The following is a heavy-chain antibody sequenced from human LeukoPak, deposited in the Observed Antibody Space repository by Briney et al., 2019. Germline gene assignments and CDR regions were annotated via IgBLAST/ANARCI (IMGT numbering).Heavy chain of an antibody. CDR3: ARDGLVRGVIRFDP. CDR1: GFTFSDYY. Sequence: GGSLRLSCAASGFTFSDYYMSWIRQAPGKGLEGVSYISSRGSTIYYADSVKGQFPISRDNAKNSLYLKMNSLGAEEPAVYYCARDGLVRGVIRFDPGGQGTLVTVSS. J-gene: IGHJ5*02. D-gene: IGHD3-10*01. V-gene: IGHV3-11*01. CDR2: ISSRGSTI.